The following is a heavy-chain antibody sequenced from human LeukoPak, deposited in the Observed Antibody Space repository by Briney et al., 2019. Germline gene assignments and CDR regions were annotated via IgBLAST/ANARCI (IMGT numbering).Heavy chain of an antibody. CDR2: IYSGGGT. D-gene: IGHD3-3*01. J-gene: IGHJ4*02. V-gene: IGHV3-53*01. CDR3: AKDDYDFWSGYSV. CDR1: GLTVSTNY. Sequence: GGSLRLSCAVSGLTVSTNYMSWVRQAPGKGLEWVSLIYSGGGTYYADSVKGRFTISRDNSKNTLYLQMNSLRAEDTAVYYCAKDDYDFWSGYSVWGQGTLVTVSP.